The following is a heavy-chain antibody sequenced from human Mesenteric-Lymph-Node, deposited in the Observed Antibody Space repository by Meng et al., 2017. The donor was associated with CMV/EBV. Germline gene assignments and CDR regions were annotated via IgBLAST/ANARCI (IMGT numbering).Heavy chain of an antibody. CDR1: GFTAGKYW. D-gene: IGHD3-22*01. CDR2: IIQDGSEK. CDR3: ARDFPHDRSGYNAFDI. Sequence: RGSLRLSCAVSGFTAGKYWLSWVRQTPGKGLEWVANIIQDGSEKHYLDSVRGRFTISRDNAKDSLYLQMNSLRVEDTAVYYCARDFPHDRSGYNAFDIWGQGTEVTVSS. J-gene: IGHJ3*02. V-gene: IGHV3-7*01.